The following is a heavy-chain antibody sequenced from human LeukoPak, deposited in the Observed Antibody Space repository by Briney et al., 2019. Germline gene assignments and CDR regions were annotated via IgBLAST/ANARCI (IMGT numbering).Heavy chain of an antibody. V-gene: IGHV1-46*01. CDR2: INSSGGST. CDR1: GYTFTSYY. Sequence: ASVKVSCKASGYTFTSYYMHWVRQAPGQGLEWMGIINSSGGSTSYAQKFQGRVTMTRDMSTSTVYMELSSLRSEDTAVYYCARGTYDSSGYYHAFDYWGQGTVVTVSS. CDR3: ARGTYDSSGYYHAFDY. D-gene: IGHD3-22*01. J-gene: IGHJ4*02.